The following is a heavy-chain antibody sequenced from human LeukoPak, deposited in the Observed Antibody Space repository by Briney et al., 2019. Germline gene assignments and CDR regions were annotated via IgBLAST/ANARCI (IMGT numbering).Heavy chain of an antibody. CDR3: ARARGSGWFDP. Sequence: GGSLRLSCAASGFTFRNYWMHWVRQAPGKGLVWVSRINIDGSTRYADSVEGRFTISRDNAKNTLYLQMNSLRAEDTAVYYCARARGSGWFDPWGQGTLVTVSS. D-gene: IGHD3-10*01. CDR2: INIDGST. CDR1: GFTFRNYW. J-gene: IGHJ5*02. V-gene: IGHV3-74*01.